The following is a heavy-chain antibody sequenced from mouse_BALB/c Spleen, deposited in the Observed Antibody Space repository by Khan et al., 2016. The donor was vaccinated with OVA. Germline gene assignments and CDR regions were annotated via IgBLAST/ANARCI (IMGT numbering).Heavy chain of an antibody. V-gene: IGHV3-1*02. D-gene: IGHD2-1*01. CDR3: ARDCNYMDS. Sequence: EVQLQESGPDLVKPSQSLSLTCTVTGYSITSGYSWHWIRQFAGNKLEWMGYIYFSGTINYNPSLKSRISITRDTSKNKFFLQLNYVTTEDTATYYCARDCNYMDSWGQATSVTVSS. CDR1: GYSITSGYS. J-gene: IGHJ4*01. CDR2: IYFSGTI.